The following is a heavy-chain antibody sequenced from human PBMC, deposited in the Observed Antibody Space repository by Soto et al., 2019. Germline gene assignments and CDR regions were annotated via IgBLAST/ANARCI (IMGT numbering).Heavy chain of an antibody. V-gene: IGHV1-69*02. Sequence: GASVKVSCKASGGTFSSYTISWVRQAPGQGLEWMGRIIPILGIANYAQKFQGRVTITADKSTSTAYMELSSLRSEDTAVYYCARNTIRLEVAATLDYYYYGMDVWGQGTTVTVSS. CDR3: ARNTIRLEVAATLDYYYYGMDV. D-gene: IGHD2-15*01. CDR2: IIPILGIA. CDR1: GGTFSSYT. J-gene: IGHJ6*02.